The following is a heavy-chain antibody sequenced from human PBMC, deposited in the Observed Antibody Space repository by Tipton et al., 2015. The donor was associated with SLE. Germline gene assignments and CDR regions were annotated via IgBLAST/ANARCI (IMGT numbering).Heavy chain of an antibody. D-gene: IGHD3-22*01. Sequence: TLSLTCTVSGGSITSGGYYWSWIRQPPGKGLEWIGYIYSSGTTYFNPSLKSRITMSVDTSKNQFSLKLNSVTAADTAVYYCAREGGTSGYYYALWPDLWGQGTRVTVSS. CDR3: AREGGTSGYYYALWPDL. CDR2: IYSSGTT. CDR1: GGSITSGGYY. J-gene: IGHJ5*02. V-gene: IGHV4-31*03.